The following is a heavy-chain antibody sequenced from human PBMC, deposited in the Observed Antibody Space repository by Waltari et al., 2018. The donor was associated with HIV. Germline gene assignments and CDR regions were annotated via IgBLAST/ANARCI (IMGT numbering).Heavy chain of an antibody. Sequence: QVQLQESGPGLVKPSQTLSLTCTVSGGSISSGGYYWSWIRQHPGQGRKWTGYIYYSGSTYYNPSLKRRVTISVDTSKNQFSLKLSSVTAADTAVYYCARELWGALGGYFDYWGQGTLVTVSS. V-gene: IGHV4-31*03. D-gene: IGHD1-26*01. CDR3: ARELWGALGGYFDY. J-gene: IGHJ4*02. CDR2: IYYSGST. CDR1: GGSISSGGYY.